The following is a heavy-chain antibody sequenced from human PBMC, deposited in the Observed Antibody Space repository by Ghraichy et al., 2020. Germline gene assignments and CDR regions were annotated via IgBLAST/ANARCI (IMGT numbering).Heavy chain of an antibody. J-gene: IGHJ6*02. CDR3: ARGTYYYGSGSPGPLHYGMDV. CDR2: INHSGST. Sequence: SQTLSLTCAVYGGSFSGYYWSWIRQPLGKGLEWIGEINHSGSTNYNPSLKSRVTISVDTSKNQFSLKLSSVTAADTAVYYCARGTYYYGSGSPGPLHYGMDVWGQGITVTVSS. CDR1: GGSFSGYY. V-gene: IGHV4-34*01. D-gene: IGHD3-10*01.